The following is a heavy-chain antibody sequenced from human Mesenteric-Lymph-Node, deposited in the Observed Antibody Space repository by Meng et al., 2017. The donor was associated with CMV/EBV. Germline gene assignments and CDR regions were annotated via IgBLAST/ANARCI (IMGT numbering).Heavy chain of an antibody. CDR1: GYSFTTYW. V-gene: IGHV5-51*01. D-gene: IGHD6-13*01. CDR3: ARRNGGYDFDY. Sequence: KVSCKGSGYSFTTYWIGWVRQMPGTGLEWMGIIYPGDSDTTYSPSFRGQVTISADKSISTAYLQWSSLKASDTAIYYCARRNGGYDFDYWGQGTLVTVSS. J-gene: IGHJ4*02. CDR2: IYPGDSDT.